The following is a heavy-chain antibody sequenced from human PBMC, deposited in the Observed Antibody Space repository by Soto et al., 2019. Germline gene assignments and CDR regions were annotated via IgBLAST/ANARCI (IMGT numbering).Heavy chain of an antibody. V-gene: IGHV3-30*18. CDR3: AKSAGAAAGYYFDY. CDR2: ISYDGSNK. J-gene: IGHJ4*02. CDR1: GFTFSSYG. D-gene: IGHD6-13*01. Sequence: GGSLRLSCAASGFTFSSYGMHWVRQAPGKGLEWVAVISYDGSNKYYADSVKGRFTISRDNSKNTLYLQMNSLRAEDTAVYYCAKSAGAAAGYYFDYWGQGTMVTVYS.